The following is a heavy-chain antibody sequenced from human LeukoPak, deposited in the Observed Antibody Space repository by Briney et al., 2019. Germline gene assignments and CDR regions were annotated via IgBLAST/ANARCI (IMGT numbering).Heavy chain of an antibody. D-gene: IGHD4-23*01. CDR1: GGSISSSSYY. Sequence: SETLSLTCTVSGGSISSSSYYWGWIRQPPGKGLEWIGSIYYSGSTYYNPSLKSRVTISVDTSKNQFSLKLSSVTAADTAVYYCARVWAVVTRNRYFDYWGQGTLVTVSS. J-gene: IGHJ4*02. CDR3: ARVWAVVTRNRYFDY. V-gene: IGHV4-39*07. CDR2: IYYSGST.